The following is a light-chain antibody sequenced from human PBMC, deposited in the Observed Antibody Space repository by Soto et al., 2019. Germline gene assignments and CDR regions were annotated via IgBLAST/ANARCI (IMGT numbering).Light chain of an antibody. Sequence: EIVLTQSPATLSLSPGDRATLSCRASQSVSSYLAWYQQKPGQAPRLLIYEASNRATGIPARFSGIGSGTDFTLTISSLEPEDSAVYYCQQRSNWSTCGQGTRLEIK. J-gene: IGKJ5*01. V-gene: IGKV3-11*01. CDR2: EAS. CDR1: QSVSSY. CDR3: QQRSNWST.